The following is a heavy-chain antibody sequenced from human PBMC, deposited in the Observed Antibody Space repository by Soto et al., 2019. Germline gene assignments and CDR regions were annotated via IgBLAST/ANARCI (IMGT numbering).Heavy chain of an antibody. Sequence: EVQLVESGGGVVQPGGSLRLSCAASGFTFSSHWMHWVRQAPAKGLVWVSRINIDGSSTSYADSVKGRFTISRDNANNALFLQMNSLRDEDTGVYYCAREAMTGNSFDSWGQGTLVTVSS. CDR2: INIDGSST. D-gene: IGHD3-9*01. J-gene: IGHJ5*01. CDR1: GFTFSSHW. CDR3: AREAMTGNSFDS. V-gene: IGHV3-74*01.